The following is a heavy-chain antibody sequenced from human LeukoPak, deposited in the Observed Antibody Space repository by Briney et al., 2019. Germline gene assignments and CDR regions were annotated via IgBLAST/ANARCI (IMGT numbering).Heavy chain of an antibody. D-gene: IGHD7-27*01. CDR1: GYTFTSYG. Sequence: ASVKVSCKASGYTFTSYGISWVRQAPGQGLEWMGWISAYNGNTNYAQKLQGRVTMTTDTSTSTAYMELRSLRSDDTAVYYCARVGTPPNVDENWFDPWGQGTLVTVSS. V-gene: IGHV1-18*01. CDR2: ISAYNGNT. CDR3: ARVGTPPNVDENWFDP. J-gene: IGHJ5*02.